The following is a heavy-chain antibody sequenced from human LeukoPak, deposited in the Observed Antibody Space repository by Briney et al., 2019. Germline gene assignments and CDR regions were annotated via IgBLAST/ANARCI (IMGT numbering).Heavy chain of an antibody. J-gene: IGHJ4*02. CDR1: GGSFSGYY. D-gene: IGHD3-16*01. V-gene: IGHV4-34*01. CDR3: ARGPRGASAVSSAPEPFDY. CDR2: INHSGST. Sequence: PSETLSLTCAVYGGSFSGYYWSWIRQPPGKGLGWMGEINHSGSTNYNPSLKSRVTISVGTSKNQFSLKLSSVTAADTAVYYCARGPRGASAVSSAPEPFDYWGQGTLVTVSS.